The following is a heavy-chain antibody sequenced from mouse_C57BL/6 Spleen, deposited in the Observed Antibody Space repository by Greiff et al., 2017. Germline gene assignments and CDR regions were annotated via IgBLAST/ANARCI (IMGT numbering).Heavy chain of an antibody. V-gene: IGHV2-5*01. Sequence: VKLQESGPGLVQPSQSLSITCTVSGFSLTSYGVHWVRQSPGKGLEWLGVIWRGGSTDYNAAFMSRLSITKDNSKSQVFFKMNSLQADDTAIYYCAKNSLSIRYFDVWGTGTTVTVSS. CDR2: IWRGGST. J-gene: IGHJ1*03. CDR1: GFSLTSYG. CDR3: AKNSLSIRYFDV.